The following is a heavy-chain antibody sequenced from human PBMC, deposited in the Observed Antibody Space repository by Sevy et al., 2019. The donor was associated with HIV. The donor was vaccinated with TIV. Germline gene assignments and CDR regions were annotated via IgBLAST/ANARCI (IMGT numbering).Heavy chain of an antibody. V-gene: IGHV3-48*02. J-gene: IGHJ4*02. Sequence: GGSLRLSCAASGFPFSNYNMNWVRQTPGRGLEWVPYITRRSTTIYYADSVKGRFTISSDNYQSSLYLQMNALRDEDTAVYYCARETPISAYNDFWGQGTLVTVSS. D-gene: IGHD3-16*01. CDR1: GFPFSNYN. CDR2: ITRRSTTI. CDR3: ARETPISAYNDF.